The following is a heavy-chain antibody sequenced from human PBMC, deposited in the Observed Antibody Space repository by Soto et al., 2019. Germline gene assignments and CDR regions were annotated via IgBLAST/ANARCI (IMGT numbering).Heavy chain of an antibody. D-gene: IGHD2-15*01. CDR3: ARGYCGGGSCYSPFD. CDR2: ITGSGGST. J-gene: IGHJ4*02. Sequence: EVQLLESGGGLVQPGGSLRLSCAASGFTFSSYAMSCVRQAPGKGLEWVSGITGSGGSTYYADSVKGRFTISRDKSKNTLYRQMNSLRAEDTAVYYCARGYCGGGSCYSPFDWGQGTLVTVSS. V-gene: IGHV3-23*01. CDR1: GFTFSSYA.